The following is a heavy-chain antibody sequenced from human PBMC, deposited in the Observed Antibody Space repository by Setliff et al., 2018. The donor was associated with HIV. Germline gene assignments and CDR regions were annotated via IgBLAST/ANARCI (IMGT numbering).Heavy chain of an antibody. CDR1: XXXLTRFS. J-gene: IGHJ1*01. D-gene: IGHD6-13*01. CDR2: VDPEDGET. V-gene: IGHV1-24*01. CDR3: ATDPGYSSTWYSESFQH. Sequence: ASVKVSCKISXXXLTRFSIQWVRKAPGKGLEVMANVDPEDGETFCAQKFQGRLTXTXDTSTDTAYMELSSLRSDDTAMYYCATDPGYSSTWYSESFQHWGQGTVVTVSS.